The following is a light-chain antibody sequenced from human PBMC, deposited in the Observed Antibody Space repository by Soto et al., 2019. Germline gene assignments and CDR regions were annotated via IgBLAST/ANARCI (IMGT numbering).Light chain of an antibody. J-gene: IGKJ1*01. CDR3: QQYNIYSWT. CDR2: DAS. V-gene: IGKV1-5*01. Sequence: DIQMTQSPSTLSASVGDRVTITCRASQSISSWLAWYQQKPGKAPKLLIYDASSLESGVPSRFSGSGSGTEFTLTISSLQPDDFATYYFQQYNIYSWTFGQGTKVEIK. CDR1: QSISSW.